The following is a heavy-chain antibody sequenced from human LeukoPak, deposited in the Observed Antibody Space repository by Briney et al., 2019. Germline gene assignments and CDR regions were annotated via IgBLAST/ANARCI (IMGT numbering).Heavy chain of an antibody. D-gene: IGHD3-22*01. V-gene: IGHV3-7*01. CDR1: GFTFSSYW. CDR2: IKQDGSEK. CDR3: AREIVTYYYDSSGYYGSLYFDY. Sequence: GGSLRLSCAASGFTFSSYWMSWVRQAPGKGLEWVANIKQDGSEKYYVGSVKGRFTISRDNAKNSLYLQMNSLRAEDTAVYYCAREIVTYYYDSSGYYGSLYFDYWGQGTLVTVSS. J-gene: IGHJ4*02.